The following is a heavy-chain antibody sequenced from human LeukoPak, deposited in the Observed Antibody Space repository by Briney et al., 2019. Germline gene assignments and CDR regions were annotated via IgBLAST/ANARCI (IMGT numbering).Heavy chain of an antibody. D-gene: IGHD5-24*01. V-gene: IGHV3-23*01. CDR1: GFTFDRHA. CDR2: INFSGGTK. Sequence: GGSLRLSCAASGFTFDRHAMSWDRQAPGKGLEWVSAINFSGGTKYYADSVKGRISISRDNFKNTLYLQMNSLRAEDTAVYYCARHRDDYTGYDSWGQGTLVTVSS. CDR3: ARHRDDYTGYDS. J-gene: IGHJ4*02.